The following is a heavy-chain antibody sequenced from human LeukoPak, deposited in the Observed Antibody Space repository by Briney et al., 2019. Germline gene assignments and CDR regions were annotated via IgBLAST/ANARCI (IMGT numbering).Heavy chain of an antibody. CDR3: ARGWELHD. J-gene: IGHJ4*02. CDR2: INSKETQT. D-gene: IGHD1-26*01. CDR1: AHTLNTYG. V-gene: IGHV1-18*01. Sequence: ASVRVSCKASAHTLNTYGISWVRQAPGHGLEWLGWINSKETQTNRAQKFQGRVTMTTDTSTTTAFLDLGSLRSDDTAVYFCARGWELHDWGQGTLVTVSS.